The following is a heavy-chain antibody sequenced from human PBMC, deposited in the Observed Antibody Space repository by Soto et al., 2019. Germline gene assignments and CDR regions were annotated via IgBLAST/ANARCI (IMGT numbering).Heavy chain of an antibody. Sequence: VKVSCKASGSGLISSGSHWLRQARGQRLEWIGWIVVASGQTNYAQNFRGRVAITWETSTAIDYIELTGLTSEDTAVYFCSADRPDIGVGWWVWGQGTTVTVSS. CDR2: IVVASGQT. J-gene: IGHJ6*02. V-gene: IGHV1-58*02. CDR1: GSGLISSG. D-gene: IGHD2-15*01. CDR3: SADRPDIGVGWWV.